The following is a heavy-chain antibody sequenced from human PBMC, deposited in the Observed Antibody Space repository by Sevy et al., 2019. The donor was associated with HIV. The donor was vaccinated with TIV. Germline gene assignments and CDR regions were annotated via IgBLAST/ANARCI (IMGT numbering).Heavy chain of an antibody. CDR1: GFTFSTYS. D-gene: IGHD6-19*01. Sequence: GGSLRLSCAASGFTFSTYSMRWVRQAPGKGLEWVALIWFDGSNKYYADSVKGRFTISRDNSKNTLYLQMNSLRAEDTAVYYCAKAVADSNYYYGLDVWGQGTTVTVSS. J-gene: IGHJ6*02. CDR2: IWFDGSNK. CDR3: AKAVADSNYYYGLDV. V-gene: IGHV3-33*06.